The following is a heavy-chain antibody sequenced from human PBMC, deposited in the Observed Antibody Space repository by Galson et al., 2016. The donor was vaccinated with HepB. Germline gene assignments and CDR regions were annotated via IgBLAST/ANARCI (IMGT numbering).Heavy chain of an antibody. CDR2: IDHSGST. D-gene: IGHD3-3*01. J-gene: IGHJ3*02. Sequence: SETLSLTCAFYGVSFSAYQWSWIRQSPGEGLEWIGQIDHSGSTNYNPSLRGRVTISVDTSKKQFSLNLSSVTAADTASYYCARGRSAWLSDAFDMWGQGTMVTVSS. CDR3: ARGRSAWLSDAFDM. V-gene: IGHV4-34*01. CDR1: GVSFSAYQ.